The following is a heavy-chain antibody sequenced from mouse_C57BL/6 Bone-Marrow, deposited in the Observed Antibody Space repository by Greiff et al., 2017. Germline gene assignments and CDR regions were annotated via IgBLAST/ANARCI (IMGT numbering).Heavy chain of an antibody. D-gene: IGHD1-1*01. CDR1: GYTFTDYY. V-gene: IGHV1-76*01. Sequence: VQLQQSGAELVRPGASVKLSCKASGYTFTDYYINWVKQRPGQGLEWIARIYPGSGNTYYNEKFKGKATLTAEKSSSTAYMQLSSLTSEDSAVYFCARWDYGSSYRWYFDVWGTGTTVTVSS. CDR3: ARWDYGSSYRWYFDV. CDR2: IYPGSGNT. J-gene: IGHJ1*03.